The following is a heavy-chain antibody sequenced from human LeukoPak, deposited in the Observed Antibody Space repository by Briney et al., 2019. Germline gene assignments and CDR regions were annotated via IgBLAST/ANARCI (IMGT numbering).Heavy chain of an antibody. Sequence: GGSLRLSCAASGFTFNDYAMHWVRQTPGKGLEWVSGISWSSDNFGYADSVKGRFTISRDNAKNSLYLQMNSLRAEDTALYYCANTEGWGQGTLVTVSS. CDR3: ANTEG. J-gene: IGHJ4*02. CDR1: GFTFNDYA. CDR2: ISWSSDNF. V-gene: IGHV3-9*01.